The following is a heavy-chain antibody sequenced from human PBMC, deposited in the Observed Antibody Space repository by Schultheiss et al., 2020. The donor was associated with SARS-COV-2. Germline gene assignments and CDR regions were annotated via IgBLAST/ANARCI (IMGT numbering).Heavy chain of an antibody. CDR3: ARGGCSGGSCYYGMDV. CDR1: GGSISSGSYY. D-gene: IGHD2-15*01. CDR2: IYPSGST. J-gene: IGHJ6*02. Sequence: SQTLSLTCTVSGGSISSGSYYWSWIRQPAGKGLEWIGRIYPSGSTNYNPSLKNRVTISVDTSKNQFSLKLSSVTAADTAVYYCARGGCSGGSCYYGMDVWGQGTTVTVSS. V-gene: IGHV4-61*02.